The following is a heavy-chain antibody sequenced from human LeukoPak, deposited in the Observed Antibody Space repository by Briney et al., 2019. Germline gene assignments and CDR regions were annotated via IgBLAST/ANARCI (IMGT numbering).Heavy chain of an antibody. D-gene: IGHD3-10*01. V-gene: IGHV5-10-1*01. Sequence: PGESLRISCKGSGYNFTSYWISWVRQLPGKGLEWMGRIDPSDSYTNYSPSFQGHVTISAGESISTAYLQWSSLKASDTAMYYCARRHYYGSGSYPYWGQGTLVTVSS. CDR1: GYNFTSYW. CDR2: IDPSDSYT. J-gene: IGHJ4*02. CDR3: ARRHYYGSGSYPY.